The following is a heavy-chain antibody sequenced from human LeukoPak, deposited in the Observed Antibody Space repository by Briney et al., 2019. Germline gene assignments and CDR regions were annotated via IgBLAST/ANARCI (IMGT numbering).Heavy chain of an antibody. CDR1: GFTFSSYG. V-gene: IGHV3-33*06. CDR2: IWYDGSNK. CDR3: AKQEDCSSTSCYWAPFDY. J-gene: IGHJ4*02. Sequence: GRSLRLSCAASGFTFSSYGVHWVRQAPGKGLEWVAVIWYDGSNKYYADSVKGRFTISRDNSKNTLYLQMNSLRAEDTAVYYCAKQEDCSSTSCYWAPFDYWGQGTLVTVSS. D-gene: IGHD2-2*01.